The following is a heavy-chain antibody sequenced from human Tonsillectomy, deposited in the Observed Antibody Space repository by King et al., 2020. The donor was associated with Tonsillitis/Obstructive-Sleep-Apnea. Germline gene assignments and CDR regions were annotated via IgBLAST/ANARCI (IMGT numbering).Heavy chain of an antibody. J-gene: IGHJ4*02. D-gene: IGHD3-10*01. CDR1: GFTFDDYA. V-gene: IGHV3-43*02. Sequence: VQLVESGGGVVQPGGSLRLSCAVSGFTFDDYAMHWVRHVPGKGLEWVSLISGDGGSTYYADSVKGRFTISRDNSKNSLYLQMNSLRTEDTALYYCAKDISYYGAGSYYNYWGQGTLVTVSS. CDR3: AKDISYYGAGSYYNY. CDR2: ISGDGGST.